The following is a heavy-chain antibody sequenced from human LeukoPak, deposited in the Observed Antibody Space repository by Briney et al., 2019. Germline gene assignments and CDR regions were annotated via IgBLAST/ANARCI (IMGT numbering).Heavy chain of an antibody. CDR2: ISGSGGST. CDR1: GFTFSSYA. D-gene: IGHD2-2*02. V-gene: IGHV3-23*01. Sequence: GGSLRLSCAASGFTFSSYAMSWVRQAPGKGLEWVSGISGSGGSTYYADSVKGRFTISRDNSKNTLYLQMNSLRAEDTAVYYCAKDWMSHCSSTICYSAFDIWGQGTMVTVSS. CDR3: AKDWMSHCSSTICYSAFDI. J-gene: IGHJ3*02.